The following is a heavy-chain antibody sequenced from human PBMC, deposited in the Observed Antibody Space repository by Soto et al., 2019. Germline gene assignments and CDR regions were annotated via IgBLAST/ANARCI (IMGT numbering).Heavy chain of an antibody. Sequence: PGGSLRLSCAASGFTFSSYAMNWVRQARGKGLEWVSAISGIGGSTYYADSVKGRFTNSRDNSKNTLYLQMNSLRAEDMAVYYCANVDMYDYDSSGYYFDYFDYWGQGTLVTVSS. CDR3: ANVDMYDYDSSGYYFDYFDY. V-gene: IGHV3-23*01. CDR1: GFTFSSYA. D-gene: IGHD3-22*01. J-gene: IGHJ4*02. CDR2: ISGIGGST.